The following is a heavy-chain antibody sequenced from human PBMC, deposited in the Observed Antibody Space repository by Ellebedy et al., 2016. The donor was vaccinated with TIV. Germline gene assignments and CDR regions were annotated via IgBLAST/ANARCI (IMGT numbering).Heavy chain of an antibody. CDR2: IFGSGGGR. J-gene: IGHJ4*02. Sequence: GESLKISCAASGFSFSRYAMSWVRQAPGKGLEWVSGIFGSGGGRSYADSVKGRFTISRDNSKSMVHLQMNSMRPEDTAVYYCAKDRTSGDGYWVFDQWGQGTLVTVSS. D-gene: IGHD5-18*01. CDR3: AKDRTSGDGYWVFDQ. V-gene: IGHV3-23*01. CDR1: GFSFSRYA.